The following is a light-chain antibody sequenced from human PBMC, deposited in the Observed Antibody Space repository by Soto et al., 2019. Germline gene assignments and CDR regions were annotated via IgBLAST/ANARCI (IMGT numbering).Light chain of an antibody. V-gene: IGKV1-17*01. CDR2: AAS. CDR3: LQYNTYPYT. J-gene: IGKJ2*01. Sequence: DIQMTQSPSSLSASVGDRVTITCRASQGISNLLGWFQHKPGKAPKRLIYAASSLPGGVPSRFSGSGSGTEFTLTITGLQPEDFADYYCLQYNTYPYTFGQGTKLEIK. CDR1: QGISNL.